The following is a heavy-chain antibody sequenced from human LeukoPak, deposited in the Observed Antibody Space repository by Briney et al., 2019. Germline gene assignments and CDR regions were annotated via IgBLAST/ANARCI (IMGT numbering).Heavy chain of an antibody. CDR3: ARKAGYCSSTSCSHYWYFDL. Sequence: PSEALSLTCTVYGGSFSGYYWSWIRQPPGKGLEWIGEINHSGSTNYNPSLKSRVAISVDTSKNQFSLRVSSVTAADTAVYYCARKAGYCSSTSCSHYWYFDLWGRGTLVTVSS. V-gene: IGHV4-34*01. CDR1: GGSFSGYY. CDR2: INHSGST. J-gene: IGHJ2*01. D-gene: IGHD2-2*01.